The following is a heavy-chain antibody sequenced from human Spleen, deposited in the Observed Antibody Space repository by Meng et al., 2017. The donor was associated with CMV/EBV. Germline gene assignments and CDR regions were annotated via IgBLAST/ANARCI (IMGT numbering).Heavy chain of an antibody. V-gene: IGHV4-61*01. Sequence: SACGGSVETVSGYWHWIRQQPGEELVGFGYVYYNGSTNYNTSLNKRVTISLVPSKDQFFLMLTSVAAADAAVYYCARGPLTPHFSYWGQGTLVTVSS. CDR3: ARGPLTPHFSY. D-gene: IGHD2-15*01. CDR1: GGSVETVSGY. J-gene: IGHJ4*02. CDR2: VYYNGST.